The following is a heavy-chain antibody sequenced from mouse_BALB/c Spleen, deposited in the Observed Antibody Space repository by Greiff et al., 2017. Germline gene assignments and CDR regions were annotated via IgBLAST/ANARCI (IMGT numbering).Heavy chain of an antibody. Sequence: VKLVESGPGLVQPSQSLSITCTVSGFSLTSYGVHWVRQSPGKGLEWLGVIWSGGSTDYNAAFISRLSISKDNSKSQVFFKMNSLQANDTAIYYCARVYYGYDDAMDYWGQGTSVTVSS. CDR1: GFSLTSYG. V-gene: IGHV2-2*02. D-gene: IGHD2-2*01. J-gene: IGHJ4*01. CDR3: ARVYYGYDDAMDY. CDR2: IWSGGST.